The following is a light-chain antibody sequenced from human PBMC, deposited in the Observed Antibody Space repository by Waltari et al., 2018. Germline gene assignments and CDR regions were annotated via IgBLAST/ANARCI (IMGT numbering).Light chain of an antibody. J-gene: IGLJ3*02. V-gene: IGLV2-11*01. CDR1: SSDVGGYND. CDR2: DVS. CDR3: LSFRRGSTWV. Sequence: QAALTQPPPVSKSLGQSVTISCTGTSSDVGGYNDAPWYQQHPGTAPRLLIYDVSKRPSGVSDRFSGSKSGDTAFLTISGLQPDDEADYYCLSFRRGSTWVFGGGTRLTVL.